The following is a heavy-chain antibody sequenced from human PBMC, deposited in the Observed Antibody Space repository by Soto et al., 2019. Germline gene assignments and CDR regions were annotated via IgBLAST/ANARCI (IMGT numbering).Heavy chain of an antibody. V-gene: IGHV3-21*01. CDR3: ATSLAVQLGYYGMDV. J-gene: IGHJ6*02. D-gene: IGHD6-6*01. CDR2: ISGGGRDR. CDR1: GFTFSSYS. Sequence: LRLSCAASGFTFSSYSLNWVRQAPGKGLEWVSSISGGGRDRKYGDSVKGRFIISRDNAMDSLHLQMYSLRADDTAIYFCATSLAVQLGYYGMDVWGPGTTVTVSS.